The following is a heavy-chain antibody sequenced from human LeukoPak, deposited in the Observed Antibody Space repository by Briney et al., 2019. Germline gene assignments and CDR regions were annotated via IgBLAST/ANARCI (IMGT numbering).Heavy chain of an antibody. CDR2: ISGSGGST. V-gene: IGHV3-23*01. CDR3: AKDPLAYYDSSGSPGY. CDR1: GFTFSSYA. D-gene: IGHD3-22*01. J-gene: IGHJ4*02. Sequence: GGSLRLSCAASGFTFSSYAMSWVRQAPGKGLEWVSAISGSGGSTYYADSVKGRFAISRDNSKNTLYLQMNSLRAEDTAVYYCAKDPLAYYDSSGSPGYWGQGTLVTVSS.